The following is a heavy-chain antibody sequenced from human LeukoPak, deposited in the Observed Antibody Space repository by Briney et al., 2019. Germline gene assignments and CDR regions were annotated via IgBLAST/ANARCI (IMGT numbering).Heavy chain of an antibody. CDR1: GGSISSYY. CDR2: IYYSGST. Sequence: KPSETLSLTCTVSGGSISSYYWSWIRQPPGKGPEWIGYIYYSGSTNYNPSLKSRVTISVDTSKNQFSLKLSSVTAADTAVYYCARYCGGDCRTVYGMDVWGQGTTVTVSS. CDR3: ARYCGGDCRTVYGMDV. D-gene: IGHD2-21*02. V-gene: IGHV4-59*01. J-gene: IGHJ6*02.